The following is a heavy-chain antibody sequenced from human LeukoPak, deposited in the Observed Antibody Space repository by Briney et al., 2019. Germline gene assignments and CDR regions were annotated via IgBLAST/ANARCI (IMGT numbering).Heavy chain of an antibody. CDR3: ARDGEAPFDY. J-gene: IGHJ4*02. Sequence: ASQTLSLTCTVSGGSISSYYWSWIRQPPGKGLEWIGYIYYSGSTNYNPSLKSRVTISVDTSKNQFSLKLSSVTAADTAVYYCARDGEAPFDYWGQGTLVTVSS. V-gene: IGHV4-59*01. CDR2: IYYSGST. CDR1: GGSISSYY. D-gene: IGHD7-27*01.